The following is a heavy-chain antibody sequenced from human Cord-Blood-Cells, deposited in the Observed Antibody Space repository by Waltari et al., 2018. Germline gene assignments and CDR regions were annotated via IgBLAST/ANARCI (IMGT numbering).Heavy chain of an antibody. D-gene: IGHD3-3*01. CDR2: INPNSGGT. V-gene: IGHV1-2*02. CDR1: GYTFTGYY. J-gene: IGHJ6*03. Sequence: QVQLVQSGAEVKKPGASVKVSCKASGYTFTGYYMHWVRQAPGQGLAWMGWINPNSGGTNYAQKFQGRVTMTRDTSISTAYMELSRLRSDDTAVYYCARDIRFLEYYYYYYMDVWGKGTTVTVSS. CDR3: ARDIRFLEYYYYYYMDV.